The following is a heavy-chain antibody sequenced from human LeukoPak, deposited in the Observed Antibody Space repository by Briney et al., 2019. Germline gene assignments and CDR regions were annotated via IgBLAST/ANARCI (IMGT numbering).Heavy chain of an antibody. Sequence: GSLRPSCAASGFTFSSYWMSWVRQAPGKGLEWVANIKQDGSEKYYVDSVKGRFTISRDNAKNTLYLQMKSLRAEDTAVYYCARVVSYYDILTGSPPYYYYYYMDVWGKGTTVTVSS. D-gene: IGHD3-9*01. CDR2: IKQDGSEK. CDR3: ARVVSYYDILTGSPPYYYYYYMDV. CDR1: GFTFSSYW. V-gene: IGHV3-7*01. J-gene: IGHJ6*03.